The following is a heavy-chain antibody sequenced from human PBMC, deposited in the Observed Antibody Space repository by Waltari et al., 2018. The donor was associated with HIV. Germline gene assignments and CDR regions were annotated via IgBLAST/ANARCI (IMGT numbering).Heavy chain of an antibody. CDR2: TFYRSEWRF. Sequence: QVRLQQSGPGVMKTSQTLSPTCDVSRDSLSSNTAAWNWVRWSPSRGLEWLGKTFYRSEWRFDYATLLQGRLSISVDISKNQFSLHLTSLNPEDTATYYCVRDSFGFDIWGQGT. V-gene: IGHV6-1*01. D-gene: IGHD3-10*01. CDR1: RDSLSSNTAA. J-gene: IGHJ4*03. CDR3: VRDSFGFDI.